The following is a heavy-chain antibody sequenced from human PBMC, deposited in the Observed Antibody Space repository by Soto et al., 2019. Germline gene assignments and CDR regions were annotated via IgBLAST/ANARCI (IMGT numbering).Heavy chain of an antibody. J-gene: IGHJ4*02. Sequence: QVQLQQWGAGLLKPSETLSLTCGVYGGSFSGYYWTWIRQPPGKVLEWIGEITHSGSTNYNTSLKSRVTMSIDTSQNHCCLKLPSVTAADTAVYYWARDWMKWGQGTRVTGSS. D-gene: IGHD2-2*03. CDR2: ITHSGST. CDR1: GGSFSGYY. CDR3: ARDWMK. V-gene: IGHV4-34*02.